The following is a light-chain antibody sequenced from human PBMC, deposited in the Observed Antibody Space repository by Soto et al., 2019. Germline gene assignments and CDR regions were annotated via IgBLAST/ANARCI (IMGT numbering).Light chain of an antibody. CDR1: QRISSY. CDR2: AAS. Sequence: DIQMTQSPSSLSASVGDIVTITCRASQRISSYLNWYQQKPGKAPKLLIYAASSLQSGVPSRFSGSGSGTDFTLTISSLQPEDFATYYCQQSYGTPLTFGGGTKVEIK. CDR3: QQSYGTPLT. V-gene: IGKV1-39*01. J-gene: IGKJ4*01.